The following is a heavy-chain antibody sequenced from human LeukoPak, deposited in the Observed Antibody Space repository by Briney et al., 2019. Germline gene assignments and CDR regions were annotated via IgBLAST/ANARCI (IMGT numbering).Heavy chain of an antibody. J-gene: IGHJ5*02. D-gene: IGHD2-21*01. CDR3: ARGGTSILWGRWFDP. V-gene: IGHV4-59*12. Sequence: SETLSLTCTVSGGSISSYYWIWIRQPPGKGLEWIGYIYYSGSTNYNPSLKSRVTISVDTSNNQFFLKLSSVTAADTAVYYCARGGTSILWGRWFDPWGQGTLVTVSS. CDR1: GGSISSYY. CDR2: IYYSGST.